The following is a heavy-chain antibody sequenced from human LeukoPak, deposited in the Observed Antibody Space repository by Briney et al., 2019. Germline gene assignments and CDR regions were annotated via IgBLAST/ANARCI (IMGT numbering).Heavy chain of an antibody. J-gene: IGHJ4*02. D-gene: IGHD6-13*01. CDR2: INHSGST. V-gene: IGHV4-34*01. Sequence: SETLSLTCAVYGGSFSGYYWSWIRQPPGKGLEWSGEINHSGSTNYNPSLKSRVTISVDKSKNQFSLKLSSVTAADTAVYYCARHRLIAAAGERYFDYWGQGTLVTVSS. CDR3: ARHRLIAAAGERYFDY. CDR1: GGSFSGYY.